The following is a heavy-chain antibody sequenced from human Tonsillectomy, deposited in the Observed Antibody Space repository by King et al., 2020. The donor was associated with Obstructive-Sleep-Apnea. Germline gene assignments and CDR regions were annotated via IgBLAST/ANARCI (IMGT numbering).Heavy chain of an antibody. CDR1: GYTLTTFD. V-gene: IGHV1-8*01. J-gene: IGHJ4*02. Sequence: QLVQSGAEVKRPGASVKVSCKASGYTLTTFDVNWVRQAPGQGLEWMGWLNPNSGKTVYAQKFQGRVTMTRDISIDTAYLELRGLTSEDTAVYYCARGLDPDYWGQGTLITVPS. D-gene: IGHD1-1*01. CDR3: ARGLDPDY. CDR2: LNPNSGKT.